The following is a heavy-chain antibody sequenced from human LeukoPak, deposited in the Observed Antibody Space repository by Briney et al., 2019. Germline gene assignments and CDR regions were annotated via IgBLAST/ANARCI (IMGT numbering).Heavy chain of an antibody. V-gene: IGHV4-4*07. D-gene: IGHD6-6*01. CDR3: ARDPARPEDYYYYYMDV. J-gene: IGHJ6*03. Sequence: SETLSLTCTVSGGSISSYYWSWIRQPAGKGLEWIGRIYTSGSTNYNPSLKSRVTMSVDTSKNQFSLKLSSVTAADTAVYYCARDPARPEDYYYYYMDVWGEGTTVTVSS. CDR1: GGSISSYY. CDR2: IYTSGST.